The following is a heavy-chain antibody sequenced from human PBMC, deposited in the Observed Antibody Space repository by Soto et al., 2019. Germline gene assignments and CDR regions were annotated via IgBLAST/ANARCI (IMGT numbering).Heavy chain of an antibody. CDR2: IYFGGTT. CDR1: GGSLSPNY. V-gene: IGHV4-4*08. Sequence: SETLSLTCTVSGGSLSPNYWTWIRQPPGKGLEWVGYIYFGGTTSYNPSLRSRVTISLETSNSQFSLRLSSVTAADTAVYYCARENSGDGYNYLDYWGQGTLVTVSS. CDR3: ARENSGDGYNYLDY. D-gene: IGHD1-1*01. J-gene: IGHJ4*02.